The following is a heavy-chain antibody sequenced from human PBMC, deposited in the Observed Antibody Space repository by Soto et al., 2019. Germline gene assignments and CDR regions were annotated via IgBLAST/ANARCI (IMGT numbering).Heavy chain of an antibody. D-gene: IGHD2-21*01. CDR2: IYYSGST. CDR1: GGSVSSGSYY. CDR3: ARGGCGGDCYDY. Sequence: SETLSLTCTVSGGSVSSGSYYWSWIRQPPGKGLEWIGYIYYSGSTNYNPSLKSRVTISVDTSKNQFSLKLSSVTAADTAVYYCARGGCGGDCYDYWGQGTLVTVSS. J-gene: IGHJ4*02. V-gene: IGHV4-61*01.